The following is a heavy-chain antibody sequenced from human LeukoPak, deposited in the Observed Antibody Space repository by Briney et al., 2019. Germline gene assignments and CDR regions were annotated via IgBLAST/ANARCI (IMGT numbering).Heavy chain of an antibody. CDR2: VSAYDGNT. CDR1: GYTFTNSG. V-gene: IGHV1-18*01. CDR3: ARDPAYSSGWYPIAGSAFDI. J-gene: IGHJ3*02. D-gene: IGHD6-19*01. Sequence: ASVKVSCKASGYTFTNSGISWVRQAPGQGLEWMGWVSAYDGNTNYAQKLQGRLTMTTDRSTSTDYMELRSLRSDDTAVYYCARDPAYSSGWYPIAGSAFDIWGQGTMVTVSS.